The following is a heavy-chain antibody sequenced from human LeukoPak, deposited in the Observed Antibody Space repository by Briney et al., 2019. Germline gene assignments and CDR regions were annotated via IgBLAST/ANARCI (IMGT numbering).Heavy chain of an antibody. J-gene: IGHJ6*02. Sequence: SQTLSLTCTVSGGSISSGGYYWSWIRQHPGKGLEWIGYIYYSGSTYYNPSLKSRVTISVDTSKNQFSLKLSSVTAADAAVYYCARVGSSRPLDVWGQGTTVTVSS. CDR3: ARVGSSRPLDV. D-gene: IGHD6-13*01. CDR2: IYYSGST. V-gene: IGHV4-31*03. CDR1: GGSISSGGYY.